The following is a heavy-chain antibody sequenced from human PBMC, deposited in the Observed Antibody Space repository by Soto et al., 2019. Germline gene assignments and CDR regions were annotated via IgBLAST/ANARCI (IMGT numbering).Heavy chain of an antibody. D-gene: IGHD3-10*01. Sequence: WTWIRQNPGKGLEWIGNIYYSGSSLYNPSLMSRVTTSLDTSKNQFSLKLTSVTAADTAVYFCARAPSYPHVFAIWGQGTMVVVSS. J-gene: IGHJ3*02. V-gene: IGHV4-31*02. CDR2: IYYSGSS. CDR3: ARAPSYPHVFAI.